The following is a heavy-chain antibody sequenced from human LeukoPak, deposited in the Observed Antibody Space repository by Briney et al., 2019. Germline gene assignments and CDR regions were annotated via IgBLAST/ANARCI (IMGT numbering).Heavy chain of an antibody. CDR1: GGSISSGGYY. CDR3: ATDLGLDDAFDI. CDR2: IYYSGST. D-gene: IGHD3-16*01. Sequence: PSQTLSLTCTVSGGSISSGGYYWSWIRQHPGKGLEWIGYIYYSGSTYYNPSLRSRVTISVDTSKNQFSLKLSSVTAADTAVYYCATDLGLDDAFDIWGQGTMVTVSS. V-gene: IGHV4-31*03. J-gene: IGHJ3*02.